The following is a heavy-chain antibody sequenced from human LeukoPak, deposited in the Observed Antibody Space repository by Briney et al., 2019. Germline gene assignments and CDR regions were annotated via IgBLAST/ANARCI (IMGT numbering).Heavy chain of an antibody. D-gene: IGHD3-10*01. CDR1: GFTFSSYA. Sequence: GGSLRLSCAASGFTFSSYAMSWVRQAPGKGLEWVSAISGSGGGTYYADSVKGRFTISRDNSKNTLYLQMNSLRAEDTAVYYCAKLTGSGSYYIYYYGMDVWGQGTTVTVSS. V-gene: IGHV3-23*01. CDR3: AKLTGSGSYYIYYYGMDV. CDR2: ISGSGGGT. J-gene: IGHJ6*02.